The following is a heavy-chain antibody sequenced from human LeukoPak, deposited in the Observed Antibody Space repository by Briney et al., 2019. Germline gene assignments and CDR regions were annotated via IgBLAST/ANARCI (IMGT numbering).Heavy chain of an antibody. J-gene: IGHJ6*04. CDR1: GFSVSSYG. CDR2: INEDGSGK. V-gene: IGHV3-7*01. Sequence: GGSLRLSCVASGFSVSSYGMSWVRQAPGKGLEWVASINEDGSGKFSVGSVKDRITISRDNTRNSLDLQINSLTVEDTAIYYCARDDGDVWGTGTTVTVSS. CDR3: ARDDGDV.